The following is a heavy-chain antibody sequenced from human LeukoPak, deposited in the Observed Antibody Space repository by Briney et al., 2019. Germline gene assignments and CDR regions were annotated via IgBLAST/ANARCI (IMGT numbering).Heavy chain of an antibody. CDR1: GGSISSHY. D-gene: IGHD6-13*01. CDR2: IYYSGST. CDR3: ARWIAAAGFYYFDY. J-gene: IGHJ4*02. V-gene: IGHV4-59*11. Sequence: PSETLSLTCTVSGGSISSHYWSWIRQPPGKGLEWIGYIYYSGSTNYNPSRKSRVTISVDTSKSRFSLKLSSVTAADTAVYYCARWIAAAGFYYFDYWGQGTLVTVSS.